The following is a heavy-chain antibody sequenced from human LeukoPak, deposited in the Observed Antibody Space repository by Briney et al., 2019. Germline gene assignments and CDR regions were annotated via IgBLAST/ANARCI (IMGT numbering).Heavy chain of an antibody. CDR1: GGTFSSYA. J-gene: IGHJ4*02. CDR3: AIDRAYSSRPYYFHY. V-gene: IGHV1-69*05. D-gene: IGHD6-13*01. CDR2: IIPIFGTA. Sequence: SVKLSCKASGGTFSSYAISWVRQAPGQGLEWMGRIIPIFGTANYAQKFQGRVTITTDESTSTAYMELSSLRSEDTAVYYCAIDRAYSSRPYYFHYWGQGTLVSVSS.